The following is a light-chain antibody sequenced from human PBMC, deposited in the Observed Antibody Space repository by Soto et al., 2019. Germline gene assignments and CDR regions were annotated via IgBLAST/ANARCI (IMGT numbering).Light chain of an antibody. Sequence: QSALTQPPSASGTPGQSVTIPCTGTSSDVGDYNYVSWYQQHPGKAPKLMIYEVSRRPSGVPDRFSGSKSGNTASLTVSGLQAEDEADYYCSSNAGGNNLVFGGGTKLTVL. J-gene: IGLJ2*01. CDR3: SSNAGGNNLV. CDR1: SSDVGDYNY. CDR2: EVS. V-gene: IGLV2-8*01.